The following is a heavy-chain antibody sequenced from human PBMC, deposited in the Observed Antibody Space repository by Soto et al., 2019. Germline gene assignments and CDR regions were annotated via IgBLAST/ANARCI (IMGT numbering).Heavy chain of an antibody. CDR3: ARIGNPDASLYFDY. CDR1: GGSISVGVYY. J-gene: IGHJ4*02. Sequence: QVQLQESGPGLVKPSQTLSLTCTVSGGSISVGVYYWNWIRQLPGKGPEWIGYTYHTGSTYYNPSLESRVTISVAPSKNQFSLRLSSVTAADTAVYYWARIGNPDASLYFDYWGQGTLVTVSS. D-gene: IGHD2-2*01. CDR2: TYHTGST. V-gene: IGHV4-31*03.